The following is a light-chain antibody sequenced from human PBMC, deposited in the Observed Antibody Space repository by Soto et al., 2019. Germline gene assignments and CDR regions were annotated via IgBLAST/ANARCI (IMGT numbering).Light chain of an antibody. CDR1: SSDIGNNY. Sequence: QSVLTQPPSVSAAPGQRVTISCSGGSSDIGNNYVSWYQQLPGTAPQLLIYDNYKRPSGIPDRFSGSKSGTSATLGITGLQTGDEADYYCGTWDSTVSAVIFDGGTKVTVL. J-gene: IGLJ2*01. CDR2: DNY. CDR3: GTWDSTVSAVI. V-gene: IGLV1-51*01.